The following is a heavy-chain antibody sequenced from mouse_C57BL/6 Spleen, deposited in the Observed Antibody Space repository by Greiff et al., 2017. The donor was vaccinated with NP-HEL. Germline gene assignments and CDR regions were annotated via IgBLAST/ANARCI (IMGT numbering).Heavy chain of an antibody. Sequence: EVKVEESGGGLVKPGGSLKLSCAASGFTFSSYAMSWVRQTPEKRLEWVATISDGGSYTYYPDNVKGRFTISRDNAKNNLYLQMSHLKSEDTAMYYCARLLQDYFDYWGQGTTLTVSS. J-gene: IGHJ2*01. D-gene: IGHD1-1*01. CDR2: ISDGGSYT. V-gene: IGHV5-4*03. CDR3: ARLLQDYFDY. CDR1: GFTFSSYA.